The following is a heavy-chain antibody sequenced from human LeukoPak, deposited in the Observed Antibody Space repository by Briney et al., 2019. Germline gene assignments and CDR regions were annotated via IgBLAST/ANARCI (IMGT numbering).Heavy chain of an antibody. V-gene: IGHV3-30-3*01. CDR3: ARDAAVAGGAFDI. J-gene: IGHJ3*02. CDR1: GFTFSSYA. CDR2: ISYDGSNK. D-gene: IGHD6-19*01. Sequence: PGGSLRLSCAASGFTFSSYAMHWVRQAPGKGLEWVAVISYDGSNKYYADSVKGRFTISRDNSKNTLYLQMNSLRAEDTAVYYCARDAAVAGGAFDIWGQGTMVTVSS.